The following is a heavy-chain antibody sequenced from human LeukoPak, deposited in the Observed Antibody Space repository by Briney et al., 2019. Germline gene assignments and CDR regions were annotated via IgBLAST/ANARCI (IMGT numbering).Heavy chain of an antibody. J-gene: IGHJ4*02. V-gene: IGHV4-61*10. Sequence: SETLSLTCTVSGGSISSGNYYWSWIRQPAGKGLEWIGRVYSSGSTNYNPSLKSRVTISVDTSKNQFSLKLSSVTAADTAIYYCARGATHFDYWGQGTLVTVSS. CDR2: VYSSGST. CDR1: GGSISSGNYY. CDR3: ARGATHFDY. D-gene: IGHD2-15*01.